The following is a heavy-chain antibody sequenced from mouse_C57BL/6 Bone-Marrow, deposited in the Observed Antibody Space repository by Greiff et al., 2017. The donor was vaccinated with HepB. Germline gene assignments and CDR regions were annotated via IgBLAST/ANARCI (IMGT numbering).Heavy chain of an antibody. J-gene: IGHJ3*01. CDR3: ASPDGMVTFAY. Sequence: EVKVVESGGGLVQPGGSLKLSCAASGFTFSDYYMYWVRQTPEKRLEWVAYISNGGGSTYYPDTVKGRFTISRENAKNTLYLQMSRLKSEDTAMYYCASPDGMVTFAYWGQGTLVTVSA. CDR1: GFTFSDYY. D-gene: IGHD2-3*01. CDR2: ISNGGGST. V-gene: IGHV5-12*01.